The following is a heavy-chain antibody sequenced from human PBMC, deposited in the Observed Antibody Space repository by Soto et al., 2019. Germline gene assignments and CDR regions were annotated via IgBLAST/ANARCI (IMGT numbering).Heavy chain of an antibody. CDR2: IIPIFGTA. CDR1: GGTFSSYA. CDR3: ARGVATITRFDY. D-gene: IGHD5-12*01. V-gene: IGHV1-69*13. J-gene: IGHJ4*02. Sequence: SVKVSCKASGGTFSSYAISWVRQALGQGLEWMGGIIPIFGTANYAQKFQGRVTITADESTSTAYMELSSLRSEDTAVYYRARGVATITRFDYWGQGTLVTVSS.